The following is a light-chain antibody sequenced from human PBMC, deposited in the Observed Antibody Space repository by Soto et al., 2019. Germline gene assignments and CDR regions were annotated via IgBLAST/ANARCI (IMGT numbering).Light chain of an antibody. CDR2: GAS. CDR3: QQYGSSPKYT. CDR1: QSVSSSY. J-gene: IGKJ2*01. V-gene: IGKV3-20*01. Sequence: EIVLTQSPGTLSLSPGERATLSCRASQSVSSSYLAWYQQKPGQAPRLLIYGASSRATGIPDRFSGSGSGTDFPLNISRLEPEDFAVYYCQQYGSSPKYTVGQGTKLEIK.